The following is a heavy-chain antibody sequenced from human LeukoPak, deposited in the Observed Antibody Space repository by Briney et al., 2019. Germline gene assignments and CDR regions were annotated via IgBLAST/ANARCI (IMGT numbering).Heavy chain of an antibody. V-gene: IGHV3-33*01. Sequence: PGRSLRLSCAASGFTFSSCGMHWVRQAPGKGLEWVAVIWNDGSYKYYADSVKGRFTISRDNSKNTLYLEMNSLRAEDTAVYYCARGLFVDLNILTIFGVVRYYFDYWGQGTLVTVSS. CDR3: ARGLFVDLNILTIFGVVRYYFDY. CDR2: IWNDGSYK. J-gene: IGHJ4*02. CDR1: GFTFSSCG. D-gene: IGHD3-3*01.